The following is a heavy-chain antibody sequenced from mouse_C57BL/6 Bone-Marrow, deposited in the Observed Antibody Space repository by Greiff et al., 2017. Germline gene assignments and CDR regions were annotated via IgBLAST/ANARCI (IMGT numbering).Heavy chain of an antibody. CDR2: IYPSDSET. D-gene: IGHD2-4*01. J-gene: IGHJ4*01. Sequence: QVQLQQPGAELVRPGSSVKLSCKASGYTFTSYWMDWVKQRPGQGLEWIGNIYPSDSETHYNQKFKDKATLTVDKSSSTAYMQLSSLTSEDSAVYYCARFYDYDGGYAKDYGGQGTSVTVSS. V-gene: IGHV1-61*01. CDR1: GYTFTSYW. CDR3: ARFYDYDGGYAKDY.